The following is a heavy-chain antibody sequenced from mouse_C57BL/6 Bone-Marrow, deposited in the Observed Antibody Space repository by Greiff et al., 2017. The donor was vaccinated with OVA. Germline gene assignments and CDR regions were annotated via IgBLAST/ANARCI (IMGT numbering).Heavy chain of an antibody. V-gene: IGHV5-6*02. CDR1: GFTFSSYG. CDR2: ISSGGSYT. Sequence: EVKLEESGGDLVKPGGSLKLSCAASGFTFSSYGMSWVRQTPDKRLEWVATISSGGSYTYYPDSVKGRFTISRDNAKNTLYLQMSSLKSEDTAMYYCARHGDYDSFYAMDYWGQGTSVTVSS. D-gene: IGHD2-4*01. J-gene: IGHJ4*01. CDR3: ARHGDYDSFYAMDY.